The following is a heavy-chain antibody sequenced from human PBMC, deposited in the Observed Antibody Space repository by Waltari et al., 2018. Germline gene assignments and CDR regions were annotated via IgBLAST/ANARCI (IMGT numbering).Heavy chain of an antibody. V-gene: IGHV1-8*01. CDR2: MNPNSGNT. CDR3: ARVEGGYYYYYMDV. Sequence: RQATGQGLEWMGWMNPNSGNTGYAQKFQGRVTMTRNTSISTAYMELSSLRSEDTAVYYCARVEGGYYYYYMDVWGKGTTVTVSS. J-gene: IGHJ6*03. D-gene: IGHD1-1*01.